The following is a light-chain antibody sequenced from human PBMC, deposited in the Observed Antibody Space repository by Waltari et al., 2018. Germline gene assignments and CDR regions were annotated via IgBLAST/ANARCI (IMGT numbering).Light chain of an antibody. V-gene: IGLV1-40*01. CDR3: QSYDSSLSGWV. CDR1: SSPTGAAYH. Sequence: QSVLTPPPSVSGAAGQRVTIACPRSSSPTGAAYHVHWYQQRPGTAPKLLIYGNSNRPSGVPDRFSGSKSGTSASLAITGLQAEDEADYYCQSYDSSLSGWVFGGGTKLTVL. CDR2: GNS. J-gene: IGLJ3*02.